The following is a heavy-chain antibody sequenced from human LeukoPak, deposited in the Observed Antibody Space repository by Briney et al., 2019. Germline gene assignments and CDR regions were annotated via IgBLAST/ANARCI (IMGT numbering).Heavy chain of an antibody. CDR1: GFTFDDYA. CDR2: ISWNSGSI. D-gene: IGHD4-17*01. Sequence: GGSLRLSCAASGFTFDDYAMHWVRQAPGKGLEWVSGISWNSGSIGYADSVKGRFTISRDNAKNSLYLQMNSLRAEDMALYYCAKEAHAGDYLNWFDPWGEGTLVTVSS. J-gene: IGHJ5*02. V-gene: IGHV3-9*03. CDR3: AKEAHAGDYLNWFDP.